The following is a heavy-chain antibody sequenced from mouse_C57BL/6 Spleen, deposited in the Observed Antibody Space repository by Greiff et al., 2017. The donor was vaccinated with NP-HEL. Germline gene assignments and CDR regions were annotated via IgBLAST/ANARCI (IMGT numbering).Heavy chain of an antibody. CDR2: INPGSGGT. V-gene: IGHV1-54*01. CDR3: ARLCYYAMDY. Sequence: VQLQQSGAELVRPGTSVKVSCKASGYAFTNYLIEWVKQRPGQGLEWIGVINPGSGGTNYNEKFKGKATLTADKSSSTAYMQLSSLTSEDSAVYFCARLCYYAMDYWGQGTSVTVSS. CDR1: GYAFTNYL. J-gene: IGHJ4*01.